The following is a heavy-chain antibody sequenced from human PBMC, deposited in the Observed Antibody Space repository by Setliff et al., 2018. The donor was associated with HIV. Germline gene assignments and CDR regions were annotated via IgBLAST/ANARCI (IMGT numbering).Heavy chain of an antibody. CDR2: IYPGST. CDR3: ARYTVGSMVDY. Sequence: SETLSLTCSVSGGSIISDIFYWGWIRQRPGKVLEWIGSIYPGSTKCNPSLRSRLTISLHSPTNQFSVTLSSVTAADTAMYYCARYTVGSMVDYWGQGTLVTVSS. CDR1: GGSIISDIFY. J-gene: IGHJ4*02. D-gene: IGHD5-12*01. V-gene: IGHV4-39*01.